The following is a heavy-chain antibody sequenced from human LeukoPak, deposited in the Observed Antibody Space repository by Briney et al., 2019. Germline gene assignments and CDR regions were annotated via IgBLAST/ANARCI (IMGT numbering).Heavy chain of an antibody. Sequence: SETLSLTCAGYGGSFSGYYWSWLRQPPGKGLEWIGEINHSGSTNYNPSLKSRVTISVDTFKNQFSLKLSSVTAADTAVYYCARFRSIDNVLVPAAMSRNNWFDPWGQGTLVTVSS. CDR1: GGSFSGYY. V-gene: IGHV4-34*01. CDR3: ARFRSIDNVLVPAAMSRNNWFDP. D-gene: IGHD2-2*01. CDR2: INHSGST. J-gene: IGHJ5*02.